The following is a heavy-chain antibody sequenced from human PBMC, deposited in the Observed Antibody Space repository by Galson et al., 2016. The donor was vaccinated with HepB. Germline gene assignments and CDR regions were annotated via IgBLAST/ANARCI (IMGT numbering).Heavy chain of an antibody. D-gene: IGHD3-22*01. CDR1: GFTFSSCA. CDR3: AKHSRDYSDSGGYYYGRHFDV. CDR2: IGGGGGSS. Sequence: SLRLSCAASGFTFSSCAMSWVRQAPGKGLEWVSAIGGGGGSSYYADSVKGRFTISRDNSKNTLYLQMNSLRAEDTAVYYCAKHSRDYSDSGGYYYGRHFDVRGRGTLVTVSS. V-gene: IGHV3-23*01. J-gene: IGHJ2*01.